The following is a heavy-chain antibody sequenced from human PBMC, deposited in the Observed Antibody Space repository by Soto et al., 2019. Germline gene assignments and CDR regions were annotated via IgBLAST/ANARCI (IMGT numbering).Heavy chain of an antibody. CDR1: EFTFSNYA. D-gene: IGHD6-19*01. J-gene: IGHJ4*02. CDR2: ISDNGGTT. CDR3: VTNSGWSLRDFDY. V-gene: IGHV3-23*01. Sequence: GGSLRLSSAASEFTFSNYAMSWVRQAPGKGLEWVSSISDNGGTTYYADSVKGRFTISRDNPKNTLYLQMSSLRVEDTAVYYCVTNSGWSLRDFDYWGQGTLVTVSS.